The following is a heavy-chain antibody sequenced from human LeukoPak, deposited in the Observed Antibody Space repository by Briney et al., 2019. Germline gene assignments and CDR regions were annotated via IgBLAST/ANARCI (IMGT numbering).Heavy chain of an antibody. V-gene: IGHV3-74*01. CDR3: ARDLALSIAVAGDYYYYYGMDV. Sequence: GGSLRLSCAASGFTFSSYWMHWVRQAPGKGLVWVSRINSDGSSTSYADSVKGRFTISRDNAKNTLYLQMNSLRAEDTAVYYCARDLALSIAVAGDYYYYYGMDVWGQGTTVTVSS. CDR1: GFTFSSYW. CDR2: INSDGSST. D-gene: IGHD6-19*01. J-gene: IGHJ6*02.